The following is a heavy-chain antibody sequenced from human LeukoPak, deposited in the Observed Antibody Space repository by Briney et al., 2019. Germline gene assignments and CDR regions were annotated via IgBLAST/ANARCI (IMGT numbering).Heavy chain of an antibody. J-gene: IGHJ4*02. D-gene: IGHD3-22*01. Sequence: PGGSLRLSCAGSGFTFSNAWMNWVRQAPGKGLEWVGRIKSKVDGGTTDYAAPVKGRFTFSRDDPKNTVYLQMNSLKTEDTAVYYCSTGGYYEDYWGQGTLVTVSS. CDR3: STGGYYEDY. CDR2: IKSKVDGGTT. V-gene: IGHV3-15*01. CDR1: GFTFSNAW.